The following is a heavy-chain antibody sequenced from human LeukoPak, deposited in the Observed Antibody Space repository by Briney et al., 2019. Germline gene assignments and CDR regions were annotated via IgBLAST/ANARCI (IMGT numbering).Heavy chain of an antibody. CDR2: TRSKANNYAT. J-gene: IGHJ3*01. CDR1: GFTFSSYE. V-gene: IGHV3-73*01. CDR3: ATTNKLPFDF. D-gene: IGHD1-1*01. Sequence: PGGSLRLSCAASGFTFSSYEMNWVRQGHGRGLEWIGRTRSKANNYATTYSLSLRGRFTISRDEGKNTAFLQMDSLETDDTAIYYCATTNKLPFDFWGQWTRVTVSS.